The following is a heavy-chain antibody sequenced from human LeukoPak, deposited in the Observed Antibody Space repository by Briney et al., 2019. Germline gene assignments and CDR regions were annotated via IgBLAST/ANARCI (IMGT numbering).Heavy chain of an antibody. CDR1: GFTFSNAW. CDR2: IKRTSDGRTT. CDR3: ATDLLDD. V-gene: IGHV3-15*01. J-gene: IGHJ4*02. Sequence: GGSLRLSCAASGFTFSNAWMSWVRQAPGEGLEWVGRIKRTSDGRTTDYAAPVKGRFTISRDDSKNMVYLQMNSLTTEDTAVYYCATDLLDDWGQGTLVTVSS.